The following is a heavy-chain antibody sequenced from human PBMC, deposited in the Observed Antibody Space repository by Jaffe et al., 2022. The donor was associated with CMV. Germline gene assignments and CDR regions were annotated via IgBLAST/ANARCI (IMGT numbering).Heavy chain of an antibody. J-gene: IGHJ6*02. Sequence: EVQLLESGGGLVQPGGSLRLSCAASGFTFSSYAMSWVRQAPGKGLEWVSAISGSGGSTYYADSVKGRFTISRDNSKNTLYLQMNSLRAEDTAVYYCAKGLYGDYVGSTYYYYGMDVWGQGTTVTVSS. CDR3: AKGLYGDYVGSTYYYYGMDV. D-gene: IGHD4-17*01. V-gene: IGHV3-23*01. CDR1: GFTFSSYA. CDR2: ISGSGGST.